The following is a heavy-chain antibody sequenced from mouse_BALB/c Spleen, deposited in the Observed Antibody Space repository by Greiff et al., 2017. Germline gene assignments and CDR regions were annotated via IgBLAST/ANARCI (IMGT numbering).Heavy chain of an antibody. Sequence: EVKLVESGGGLVKPGGSLKLSCAASGFTFSSYTMSWVRQTPEKRLAWVATISSGGSYTYYPDSVKGRFTISRDNAKNTLYLQMSSLKSEDTAMYYCTRVVENSYYFDYWGQGTTLTVSS. J-gene: IGHJ2*01. CDR1: GFTFSSYT. V-gene: IGHV5-6-4*01. CDR2: ISSGGSYT. CDR3: TRVVENSYYFDY.